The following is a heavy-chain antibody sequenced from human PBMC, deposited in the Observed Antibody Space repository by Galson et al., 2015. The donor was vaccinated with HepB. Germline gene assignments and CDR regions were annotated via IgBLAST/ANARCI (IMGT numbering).Heavy chain of an antibody. J-gene: IGHJ6*03. CDR1: GYTFTGYY. D-gene: IGHD1-26*01. V-gene: IGHV1-2*06. Sequence: SVKVSCKASGYTFTGYYMHWVRQAPGQGLEWMGRINPNSGGTNYAQKFQGRVTMTRDTSISTAYMELSRLRSDDTAVYYCARYSGSYYLYYYYYYMDVWGKGTTVTVSS. CDR2: INPNSGGT. CDR3: ARYSGSYYLYYYYYYMDV.